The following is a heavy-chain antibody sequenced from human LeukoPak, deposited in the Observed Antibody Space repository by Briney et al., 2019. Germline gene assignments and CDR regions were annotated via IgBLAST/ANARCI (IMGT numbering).Heavy chain of an antibody. J-gene: IGHJ6*03. CDR2: IYTSGST. V-gene: IGHV4-59*10. D-gene: IGHD2-15*01. Sequence: SETLSLTCAVYGGSFSGYYWSWIRQPPGKGLEWIGRIYTSGSTNYNPSLKSRVTMSVDTSKNQFSLKLSSVTAADTAVYYCARGECSGGSCSTHNYYYYYMDVWGKGTTVTVSS. CDR3: ARGECSGGSCSTHNYYYYYMDV. CDR1: GGSFSGYY.